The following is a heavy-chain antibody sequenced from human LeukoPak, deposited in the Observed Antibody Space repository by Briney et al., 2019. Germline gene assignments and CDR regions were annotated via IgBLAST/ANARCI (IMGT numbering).Heavy chain of an antibody. Sequence: SETLSLTCTVSGGSISSYYWSWIRQPPGKGLEWIGYIYYSGSTNYNPSLKSRVTISVDTSKNQFSLKLSSVTAADTAVYYCARSSGRHSGGYFDYWGQGTLVTVSS. CDR1: GGSISSYY. CDR2: IYYSGST. D-gene: IGHD1-26*01. J-gene: IGHJ4*02. CDR3: ARSSGRHSGGYFDY. V-gene: IGHV4-59*08.